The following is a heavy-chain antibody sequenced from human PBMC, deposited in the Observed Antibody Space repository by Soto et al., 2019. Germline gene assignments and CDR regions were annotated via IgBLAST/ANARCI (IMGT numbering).Heavy chain of an antibody. CDR3: ARGGAMGVDY. Sequence: GESLKISCTASGFTFNTHWMHWVRQAPGKGLVWVSRIYFDGITTNYADSVKGRLTVSRDNAKNTVYLHVNTLRDEVTAVYYCARGGAMGVDYLGQGTLVTVSS. CDR2: IYFDGITT. V-gene: IGHV3-74*01. J-gene: IGHJ4*02. CDR1: GFTFNTHW. D-gene: IGHD1-26*01.